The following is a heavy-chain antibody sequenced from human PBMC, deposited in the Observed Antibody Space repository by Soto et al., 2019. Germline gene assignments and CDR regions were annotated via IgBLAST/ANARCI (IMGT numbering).Heavy chain of an antibody. CDR3: ARVAGSGYVLDSFDI. V-gene: IGHV3-30-3*01. CDR2: ISYDGSNK. J-gene: IGHJ3*02. D-gene: IGHD3-22*01. CDR1: GFTFSSYA. Sequence: QVQLVESGGGVVQPGRSLRLSCAASGFTFSSYAMHWVRQAPGKGLEWVAVISYDGSNKYYADSVKGRFTISRDNSQNTLYLQMNSLRAEDTAVYYCARVAGSGYVLDSFDIWGQGTMVTVSS.